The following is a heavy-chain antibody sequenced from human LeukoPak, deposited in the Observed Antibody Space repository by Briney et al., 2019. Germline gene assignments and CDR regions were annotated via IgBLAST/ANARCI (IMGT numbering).Heavy chain of an antibody. CDR3: ARGSGWFGELLPLDY. CDR2: ISYDGSNK. Sequence: PGGSLRLSCAASGFTFSSYAMHWVRQAPGKGLEWVAVISYDGSNKYYADSVKGRFTISRDNSKNTLYLQMNSLRAEDTAVYYCARGSGWFGELLPLDYWGQGTLVTVSS. J-gene: IGHJ4*02. V-gene: IGHV3-30*04. CDR1: GFTFSSYA. D-gene: IGHD3-10*01.